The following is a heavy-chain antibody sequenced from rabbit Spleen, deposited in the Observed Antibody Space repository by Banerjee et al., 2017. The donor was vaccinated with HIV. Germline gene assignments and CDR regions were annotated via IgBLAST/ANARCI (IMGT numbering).Heavy chain of an antibody. J-gene: IGHJ4*01. D-gene: IGHD1-1*01. Sequence: QEQLVESGGGLVKPEGSLTLTCKASGFSFSDRDVMCWVRQAPGKGLEWIGYIDLLFGTTYYANWVNGRFTISSHSAQNTLYLQLHSLTAADTATYFCVRGASGSGYYSLWGPGTLVTVS. CDR3: VRGASGSGYYSL. CDR1: GFSFSDRDV. CDR2: IDLLFGTT. V-gene: IGHV1S47*01.